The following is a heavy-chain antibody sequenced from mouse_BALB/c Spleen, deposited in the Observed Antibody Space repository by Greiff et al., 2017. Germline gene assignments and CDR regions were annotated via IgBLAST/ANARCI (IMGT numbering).Heavy chain of an antibody. D-gene: IGHD2-4*01. CDR1: GFTFSSYA. V-gene: IGHV5-9-4*01. Sequence: EVKVVESGGGLVKPGGSLKLSCAASGFTFSSYAMSWVRQSPEKRLEWVAEISSGGSYTYYPDTVTGRFTISRDNAKNTLYLEMSSLRSEDTAMYYCARAYDYGPGAYWGQGTLVTVSA. CDR2: ISSGGSYT. J-gene: IGHJ3*01. CDR3: ARAYDYGPGAY.